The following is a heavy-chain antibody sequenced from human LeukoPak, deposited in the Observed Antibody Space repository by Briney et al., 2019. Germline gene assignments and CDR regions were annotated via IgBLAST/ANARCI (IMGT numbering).Heavy chain of an antibody. V-gene: IGHV4-59*01. CDR1: GGSISSYY. CDR3: ARGPLTTGTTKWDAFDI. Sequence: PSETLSLTCTVSGGSISSYYWSWIRQPPRKGLEWIGYIYYSGSTNYNPSLKSRVTISVDTSKNQFSLKLSSVTAADTAVYYCARGPLTTGTTKWDAFDIWGQGTMVTVSS. D-gene: IGHD1-1*01. CDR2: IYYSGST. J-gene: IGHJ3*02.